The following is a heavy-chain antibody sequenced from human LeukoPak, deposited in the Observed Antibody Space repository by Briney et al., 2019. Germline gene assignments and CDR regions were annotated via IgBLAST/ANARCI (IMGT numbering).Heavy chain of an antibody. J-gene: IGHJ5*02. V-gene: IGHV4-39*01. CDR1: GGSISSSNYY. CDR2: IYYSGNN. Sequence: SETLSLTCTVSGGSISSSNYYWTWSREAPWKGLEWIGTIYYSGNNYHNPSLKSRVTISVDTSKNQFSLKLSSVTAADTAVYYCARQASSSWFARFDPWGQGTLVTVSS. D-gene: IGHD6-13*01. CDR3: ARQASSSWFARFDP.